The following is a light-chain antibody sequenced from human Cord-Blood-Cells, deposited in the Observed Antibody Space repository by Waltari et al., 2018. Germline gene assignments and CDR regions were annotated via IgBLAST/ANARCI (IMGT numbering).Light chain of an antibody. J-gene: IGKJ4*01. Sequence: DIQMTQSPPSLSASVGDRVTITFRASQSISSYLNWYQHKPGKAPKLLIYAASSLQSGVPSRFSGSGSGTDVTLTISSLQPEDFATYYGQQSYSTPLTFGGGTKVEIK. CDR3: QQSYSTPLT. CDR1: QSISSY. CDR2: AAS. V-gene: IGKV1-39*01.